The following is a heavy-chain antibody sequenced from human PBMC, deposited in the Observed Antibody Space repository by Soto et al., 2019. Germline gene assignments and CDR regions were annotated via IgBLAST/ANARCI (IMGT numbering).Heavy chain of an antibody. J-gene: IGHJ4*02. D-gene: IGHD1-26*01. Sequence: QVQLVQSGAEVKMPGASVKVSCKASGYTFSDYGINWVRQATGQGLEWMGWMNPKSGDTVYAQKFQGRVSMTRATSISTAYTELDSLKSEDRAVYFCARGGDSVVGATVYWGQGTLVTVSS. CDR3: ARGGDSVVGATVY. CDR1: GYTFSDYG. CDR2: MNPKSGDT. V-gene: IGHV1-8*01.